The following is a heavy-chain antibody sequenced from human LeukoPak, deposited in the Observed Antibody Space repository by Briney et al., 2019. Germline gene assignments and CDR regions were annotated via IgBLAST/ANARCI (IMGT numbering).Heavy chain of an antibody. CDR1: GYTFTTSW. V-gene: IGHV5-51*01. CDR2: IYPGDSDT. Sequence: GESLKISCKGSGYTFTTSWIVWVRQMPGKGLEWRGIIYPGDSDTRYSPSFQGQVTISADKSISTAYLQWSSLKASDTAMYYCARRGSGFKGRELQHWGQGTLVTVSS. J-gene: IGHJ1*01. CDR3: ARRGSGFKGRELQH. D-gene: IGHD3-22*01.